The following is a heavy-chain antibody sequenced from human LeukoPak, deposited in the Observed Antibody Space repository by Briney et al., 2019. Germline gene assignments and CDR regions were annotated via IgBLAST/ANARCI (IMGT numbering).Heavy chain of an antibody. CDR3: ARDDATYYDFWSGYSWFDP. V-gene: IGHV1-46*01. Sequence: ASVKVSCKASGYTFTSYYMHWVRQAPGQGLEWMGIINPSGGSTSYAQKFQGRVTMTRDMSTSTVYMELSSLRSEDTAVYYCARDDATYYDFWSGYSWFDPWGQGTLVTVSS. CDR2: INPSGGST. J-gene: IGHJ5*02. CDR1: GYTFTSYY. D-gene: IGHD3-3*01.